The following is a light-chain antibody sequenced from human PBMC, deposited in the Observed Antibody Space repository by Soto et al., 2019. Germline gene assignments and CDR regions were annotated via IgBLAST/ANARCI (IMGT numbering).Light chain of an antibody. J-gene: IGKJ1*01. Sequence: EIVLTQSPDSLSLSPGERATLSCRASQNVDNNYLNWYQQRPGLAPRLLIYGASIRATGIPDRFSGSGSGTYVTLTISRLEPEDFGVYYCQQSAHSPRTFGQGTKVEVK. CDR3: QQSAHSPRT. CDR2: GAS. CDR1: QNVDNNY. V-gene: IGKV3-20*01.